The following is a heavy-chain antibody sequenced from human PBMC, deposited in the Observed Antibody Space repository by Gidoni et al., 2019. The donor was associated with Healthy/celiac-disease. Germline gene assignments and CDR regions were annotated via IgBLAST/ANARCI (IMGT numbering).Heavy chain of an antibody. V-gene: IGHV3-21*01. CDR1: GFTFSSYS. D-gene: IGHD6-6*01. Sequence: EVQLVASGGGLVKPGGSLRLSCAASGFTFSSYSMNWVRQAPGKGLEWVSSISSSSSYIYYADSVKGRFTISRDNAKNSLYLQMNSLRAEDTAVYYCARDQEAEYSSSSGGFGYWGQGTLVTVSS. CDR3: ARDQEAEYSSSSGGFGY. CDR2: ISSSSSYI. J-gene: IGHJ4*02.